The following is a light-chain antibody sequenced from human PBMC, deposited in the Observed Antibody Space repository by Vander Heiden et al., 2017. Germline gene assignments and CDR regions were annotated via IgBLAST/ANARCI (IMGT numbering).Light chain of an antibody. CDR3: QHYGS. J-gene: IGKJ1*01. Sequence: EIVLTQSPGTLSLSPGERATLSCRASQSVNSNYLAGYQQKPGQAPRLLIYGASSRATGIQDKFSGGGSGTDFTLTINRLEPDDFAVNDGQHYGSFGPGTNVEIK. CDR2: GAS. CDR1: QSVNSNY. V-gene: IGKV3-20*01.